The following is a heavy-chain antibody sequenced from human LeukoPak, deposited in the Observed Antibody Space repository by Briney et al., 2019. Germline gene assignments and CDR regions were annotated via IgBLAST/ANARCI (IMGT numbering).Heavy chain of an antibody. D-gene: IGHD6-13*01. CDR3: ARGQQVQDY. V-gene: IGHV4-59*01. J-gene: IGHJ4*02. CDR2: IYYSGTT. CDR1: GGSISSYY. Sequence: SETLSLTCSVSGGSISSYYWSWIRQPPGKGLEWIGYIYYSGTTNYNPSLKSRVTISVDTSKNQFSLKLSSVTAADTAVYYCARGQQVQDYWGQGTLVTVSS.